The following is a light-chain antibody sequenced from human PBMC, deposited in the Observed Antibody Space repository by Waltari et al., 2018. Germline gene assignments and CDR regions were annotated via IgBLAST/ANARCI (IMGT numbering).Light chain of an antibody. V-gene: IGKV4-1*01. CDR1: ESVLYRSSNKTH. J-gene: IGKJ4*01. CDR2: WAS. Sequence: DIVLTQSPDSLAVSLGERATINCTSSESVLYRSSNKTHLAWYQQNPGQPPKLLIYWASTRESGVPDRFSGSGSGTDFTLTISSLQAEDVAVYHCHQYYTTPLTLGGGTKVEIK. CDR3: HQYYTTPLT.